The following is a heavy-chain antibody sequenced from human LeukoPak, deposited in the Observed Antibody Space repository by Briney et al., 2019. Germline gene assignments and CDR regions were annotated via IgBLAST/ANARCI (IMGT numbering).Heavy chain of an antibody. J-gene: IGHJ3*02. CDR3: ARDTYDILTGYYKWAFDI. CDR2: ISSSSSYI. CDR1: GGSISGYY. Sequence: PSETLSLTCTVSGGSISGYYWSWVRQAPGKGLEWVSSISSSSSYIYYADSVKGRFTISRDNAKNSLYLQMNSLRAEDTAVYYCARDTYDILTGYYKWAFDIWGQGTMVTVSS. D-gene: IGHD3-9*01. V-gene: IGHV3-21*06.